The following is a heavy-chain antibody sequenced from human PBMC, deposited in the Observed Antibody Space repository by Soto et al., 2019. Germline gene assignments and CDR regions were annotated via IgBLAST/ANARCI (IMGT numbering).Heavy chain of an antibody. CDR1: GFTFSNYA. V-gene: IGHV3-48*01. CDR3: ARETYYDFWSGPYYGMDV. Sequence: GGSLRLSCASSGFTFSNYAMNWVRQAPGKGLEWVSYISSATTTIYYADSVKGRFTISRDNSKNTLYLQMNSLRAEDTAVYYCARETYYDFWSGPYYGMDVWGQGTTVTVSS. CDR2: ISSATTTI. J-gene: IGHJ6*02. D-gene: IGHD3-3*01.